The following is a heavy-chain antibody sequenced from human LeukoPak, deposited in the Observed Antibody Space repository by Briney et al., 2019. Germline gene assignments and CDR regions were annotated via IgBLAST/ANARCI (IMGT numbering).Heavy chain of an antibody. CDR2: ISYDGSNK. Sequence: GGSLRLSCAASGFTVSSNYMSWVRQAPGKGLERVAVISYDGSNKYYADSVKGRFTISRDNSKNTLYLQMNSLRAEDTAVYYCAREGYCSSTSCYHFDYWGQGTLVTVSS. CDR3: AREGYCSSTSCYHFDY. D-gene: IGHD2-2*01. J-gene: IGHJ4*02. CDR1: GFTVSSNY. V-gene: IGHV3-30-3*01.